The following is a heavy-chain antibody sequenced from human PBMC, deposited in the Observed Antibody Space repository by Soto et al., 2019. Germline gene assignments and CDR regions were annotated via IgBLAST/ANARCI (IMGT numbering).Heavy chain of an antibody. Sequence: PGESLKISCEGSGSSFTRYWIGWVRQIPWKGLEWMGIIYPGDSDTRYSPSFQGQVTISADKSINTAYLQWSSLKASDTAMYYCARLYREYYDTSAYQYCEYWGKKSLLSLS. CDR1: GSSFTRYW. D-gene: IGHD3-22*01. CDR2: IYPGDSDT. V-gene: IGHV5-51*01. CDR3: ARLYREYYDTSAYQYCEY. J-gene: IGHJ4*02.